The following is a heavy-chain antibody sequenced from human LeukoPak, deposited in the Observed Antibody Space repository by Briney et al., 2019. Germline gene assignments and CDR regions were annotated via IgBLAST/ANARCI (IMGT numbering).Heavy chain of an antibody. J-gene: IGHJ4*02. CDR1: GYTFIDYY. CDR3: ARFYRSSWETFDH. Sequence: ASVTVSCKASGYTFIDYYIHWVRQAPGQGHEWMGWINPNSGAPNYAQKFQGGVTMTRDTSISTIYMELSSLRSDDTAVYYCARFYRSSWETFDHWGQGTLVTVSS. V-gene: IGHV1-2*02. CDR2: INPNSGAP. D-gene: IGHD6-13*01.